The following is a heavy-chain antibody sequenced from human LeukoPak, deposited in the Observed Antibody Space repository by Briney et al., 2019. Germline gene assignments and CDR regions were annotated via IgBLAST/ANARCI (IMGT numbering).Heavy chain of an antibody. V-gene: IGHV4-34*01. CDR3: ARGYYFDY. CDR2: INHSGST. Sequence: KPSETLSLTCAVYGGSFSGYYWSWIRQPPGKGLEWIGEINHSGSTNYNPSLKSRVTISVDTSKNQFSLKLSSVAAADTAVYYCARGYYFDYWGQGTLVTVS. CDR1: GGSFSGYY. J-gene: IGHJ4*02.